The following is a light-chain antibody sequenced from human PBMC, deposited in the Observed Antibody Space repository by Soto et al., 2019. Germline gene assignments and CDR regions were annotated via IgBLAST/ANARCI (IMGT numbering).Light chain of an antibody. CDR2: HAS. V-gene: IGKV3-20*01. CDR1: QSVTNFY. CDR3: HHYGTSPPWK. J-gene: IGKJ1*01. Sequence: EIVLTQSPATLSLSPGERATLSCRARQSVTNFYLAWYQQKPGQTPRLLIYHASSRPTGIPDRFSGRGSGTDLTLTIRSLEPEYFAVYYCHHYGTSPPWKFGQGTKVDI.